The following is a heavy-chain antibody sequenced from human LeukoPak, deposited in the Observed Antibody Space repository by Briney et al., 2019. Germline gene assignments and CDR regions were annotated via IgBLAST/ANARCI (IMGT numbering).Heavy chain of an antibody. CDR3: ARGGAFCSITTCHEFDH. CDR2: TNPSTGGT. J-gene: IGHJ4*02. Sequence: ASVKVSCKTSGYTFTGSYLHWVRQVPGQGLDWMGWTNPSTGGTKSAQQFEARVTMTRDTCNTTGYLELRSLRLDDTVTYYCARGGAFCSITTCHEFDHWGQGTLVIVSS. CDR1: GYTFTGSY. V-gene: IGHV1-2*02. D-gene: IGHD2-2*01.